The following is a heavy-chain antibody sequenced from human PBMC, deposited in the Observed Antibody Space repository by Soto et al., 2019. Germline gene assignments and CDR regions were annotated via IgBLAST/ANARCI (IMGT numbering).Heavy chain of an antibody. V-gene: IGHV3-30-3*01. CDR1: GFTFSSYA. J-gene: IGHJ6*02. CDR3: AREMVAPSDYYYGLDV. Sequence: QVQLVESGGGVVQPGRSLIISCAASGFTFSSYAMHWVRQAPGKGLEWVAIISYDGSNEYYADSVKGRFSISRDNSKNTLYLLMNSLRAEDTAVYYCAREMVAPSDYYYGLDVWGQGTTVTVSS. CDR2: ISYDGSNE. D-gene: IGHD2-15*01.